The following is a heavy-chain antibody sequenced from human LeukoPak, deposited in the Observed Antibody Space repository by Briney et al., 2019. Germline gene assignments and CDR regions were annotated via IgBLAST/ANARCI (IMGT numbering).Heavy chain of an antibody. CDR2: IYHTGST. V-gene: IGHV4-59*01. CDR3: VRGLRAGSSWYFDY. Sequence: SETLSLTCTVSGGSISNYYWNWIRQPPGKGLEWIGYIYHTGSTNYNSSLRSRATISVDTSKNQFSLKLTSVTAVDTAVYYCVRGLRAGSSWYFDYRGQGALVTVSS. CDR1: GGSISNYY. D-gene: IGHD6-19*01. J-gene: IGHJ4*02.